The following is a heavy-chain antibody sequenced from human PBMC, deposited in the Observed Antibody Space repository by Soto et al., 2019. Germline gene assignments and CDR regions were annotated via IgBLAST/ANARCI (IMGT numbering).Heavy chain of an antibody. V-gene: IGHV5-51*01. CDR2: IYPGDSET. CDR1: GYSFTSYW. CDR3: ARHGYGDYDGMWY. J-gene: IGHJ4*02. Sequence: GESLKISCKGSGYSFTSYWIGWVRQMPGKGLEWMGIIYPGDSETRYSPSFQGQVTISADKSIRTAYLQWISLKASDTAMYYCARHGYGDYDGMWYWGQGTLVTVSS. D-gene: IGHD4-17*01.